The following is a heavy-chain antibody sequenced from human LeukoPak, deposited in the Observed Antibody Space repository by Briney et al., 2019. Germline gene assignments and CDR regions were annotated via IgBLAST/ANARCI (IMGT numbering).Heavy chain of an antibody. D-gene: IGHD3-22*01. J-gene: IGHJ4*02. CDR1: GFTFSSYA. CDR3: AKDPLVRYYDSSGYYCDY. CDR2: ISTRGGST. V-gene: IGHV3-23*01. Sequence: PGGSLRLSCAASGFTFSSYAMSWVRQAPGKGLEWVSSISTRGGSTHYADSVKGRFTISRDNSKNTLYLQKNSLRAEDTAVYYCAKDPLVRYYDSSGYYCDYWGQGTLVTVSS.